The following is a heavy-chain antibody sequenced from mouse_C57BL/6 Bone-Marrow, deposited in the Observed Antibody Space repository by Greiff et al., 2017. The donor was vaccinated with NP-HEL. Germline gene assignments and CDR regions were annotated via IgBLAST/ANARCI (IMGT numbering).Heavy chain of an antibody. CDR2: IYPGDGAT. Sequence: QVQLQQSGPELVKPGASVKISCKASGYAFSSSWMNWVKQRPGKGLEWIGRIYPGDGATNYNRKFKGKATLTADKSSSTAYMQLSGLTSEDSAVYCCAGYDYDDFDYWGQGTTLTVSS. CDR3: AGYDYDDFDY. CDR1: GYAFSSSW. V-gene: IGHV1-82*01. J-gene: IGHJ2*01. D-gene: IGHD2-4*01.